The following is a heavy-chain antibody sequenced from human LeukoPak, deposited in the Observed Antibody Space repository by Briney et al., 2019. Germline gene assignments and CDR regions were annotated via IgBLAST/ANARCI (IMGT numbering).Heavy chain of an antibody. V-gene: IGHV5-51*01. J-gene: IGHJ4*02. CDR1: GYSFTSYW. CDR3: ATYSSSSGYFDY. CDR2: IYPGDSDT. Sequence: GESLKISCKGSGYSFTSYWIGWVRQMPGKGLEWMGIIYPGDSDTRYSPSFQGQVTMPADKSISTAYLQWTSLKASDTAMYYCATYSSSSGYFDYWGQGTLVTVSS. D-gene: IGHD6-6*01.